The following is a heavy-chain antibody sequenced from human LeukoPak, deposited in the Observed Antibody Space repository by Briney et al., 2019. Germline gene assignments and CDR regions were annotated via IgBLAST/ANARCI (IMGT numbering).Heavy chain of an antibody. CDR3: AKEYSGYDFDY. CDR2: TSGSGGNT. Sequence: GGSLRLSCAASGFTLRSYDMSWVRQVPGKGLEWVAATSGSGGNTYYADSVKGRFTISRDNSKNTLYLQMNSLRAEDTAVYYCAKEYSGYDFDYWGQGTLVTVSS. CDR1: GFTLRSYD. J-gene: IGHJ4*02. D-gene: IGHD5-12*01. V-gene: IGHV3-23*01.